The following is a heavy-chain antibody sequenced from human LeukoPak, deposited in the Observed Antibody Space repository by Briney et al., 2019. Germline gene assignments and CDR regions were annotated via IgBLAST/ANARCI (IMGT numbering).Heavy chain of an antibody. V-gene: IGHV4-59*01. Sequence: SETLSLTCTVSGDSINDYYWTWIRQPPGKRLEWIGYNYYSGTTTYNPSLRSRVTISLDTSKNQFSLKLSSVTAADTAVYYCARRFCSSAGCHRTFNYFDPWGQGTLVTVSS. D-gene: IGHD2-2*01. CDR3: ARRFCSSAGCHRTFNYFDP. CDR1: GDSINDYY. J-gene: IGHJ5*02. CDR2: NYYSGTT.